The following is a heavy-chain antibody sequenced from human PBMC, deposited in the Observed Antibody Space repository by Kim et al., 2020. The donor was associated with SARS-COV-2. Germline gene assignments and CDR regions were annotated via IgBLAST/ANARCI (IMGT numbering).Heavy chain of an antibody. J-gene: IGHJ2*01. V-gene: IGHV4-39*01. Sequence: SETLSLTCTVSGGSFSSSSYYWVWLRQPPGQGLEWIGTAYYIGNTYYYPSLKIRVTISVDTTKNSFSLKLGSVTAADTADYSCASNQRYSSGWYV. CDR1: GGSFSSSSYY. CDR3: ASNQRYSSGWYV. D-gene: IGHD6-19*01. CDR2: AYYIGNT.